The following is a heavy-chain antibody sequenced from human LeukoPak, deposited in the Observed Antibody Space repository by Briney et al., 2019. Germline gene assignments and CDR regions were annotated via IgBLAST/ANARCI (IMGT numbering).Heavy chain of an antibody. D-gene: IGHD3-22*01. CDR3: ARSTSFSSGYYPYYFDY. Sequence: ASVKVSCKASGGTFSSYAISWVRQAPGQGLEWMGRIIPIFGIANYAQKFQGRVTITADKSTSTAYMELSSLRSEDTAVYYRARSTSFSSGYYPYYFDYWGQRTLVTVSS. J-gene: IGHJ4*02. CDR1: GGTFSSYA. CDR2: IIPIFGIA. V-gene: IGHV1-69*04.